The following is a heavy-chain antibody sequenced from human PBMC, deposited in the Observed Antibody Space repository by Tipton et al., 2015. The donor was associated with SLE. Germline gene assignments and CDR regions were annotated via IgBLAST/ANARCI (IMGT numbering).Heavy chain of an antibody. CDR1: GFTFSSYA. J-gene: IGHJ4*02. V-gene: IGHV3-30*04. CDR3: ARVNNFYGSGSFDY. CDR2: ISYDVSNT. Sequence: RSLRLSCAASGFTFSSYAMHWVRQAPGKGLEWVTAISYDVSNTYYADSVKGRFTISRDNSKNTLFLQMNSLRPEDTAVYYCARVNNFYGSGSFDYWGQGTLVTVSS. D-gene: IGHD3-10*01.